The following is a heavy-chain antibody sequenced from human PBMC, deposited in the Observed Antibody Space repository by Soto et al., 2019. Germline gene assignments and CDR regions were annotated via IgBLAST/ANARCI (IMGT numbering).Heavy chain of an antibody. D-gene: IGHD7-27*01. CDR2: ISYDGSNK. J-gene: IGHJ4*02. CDR3: ARDRHSLGIGRRGSGLDY. V-gene: IGHV3-30-3*01. CDR1: GFTFSSYA. Sequence: GGSLRLSCAASGFTFSSYAMHWVRQAPGKGLEWVAVISYDGSNKYYADSVKGRFTISRDNSKNTLYLQMNSLRAEDTAVYYCARDRHSLGIGRRGSGLDYWGQGTLVTVSS.